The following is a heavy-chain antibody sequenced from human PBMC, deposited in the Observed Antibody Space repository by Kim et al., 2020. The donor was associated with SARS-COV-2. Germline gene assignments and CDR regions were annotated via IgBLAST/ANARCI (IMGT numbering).Heavy chain of an antibody. CDR3: ARDESSSWHQGRWVDP. J-gene: IGHJ5*02. D-gene: IGHD6-13*01. V-gene: IGHV3-74*01. CDR1: GFTFSNYW. CDR2: INTDGTST. Sequence: GGSLRLSCAASGFTFSNYWIHWFRQAPGKGLVWVSLINTDGTSTTYADSVKGRFTISRDNAKNTLYLQMNSLRVEDTAVYYCARDESSSWHQGRWVDPWG.